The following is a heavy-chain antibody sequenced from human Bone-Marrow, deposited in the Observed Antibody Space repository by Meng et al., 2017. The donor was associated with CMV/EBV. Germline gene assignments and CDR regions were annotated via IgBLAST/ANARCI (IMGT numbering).Heavy chain of an antibody. Sequence: GGSLRLSCAASGFTFSSYAMSWVRQAPGKGLEWVSVIYSLGTTYYADSVKGRLTISRDTAKNMVLLQTNSLRAEDTAVYYCARGGDFNCMDVWGQGTTVTVSS. CDR2: IYSLGTT. CDR1: GFTFSSYA. CDR3: ARGGDFNCMDV. D-gene: IGHD3-16*01. V-gene: IGHV3-23*03. J-gene: IGHJ6*02.